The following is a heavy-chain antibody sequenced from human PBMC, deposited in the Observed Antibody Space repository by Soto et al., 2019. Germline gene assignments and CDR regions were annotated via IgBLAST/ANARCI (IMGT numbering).Heavy chain of an antibody. V-gene: IGHV1-18*04. J-gene: IGHJ4*02. CDR2: ISAYNGNT. Sequence: ASVKFSCKASGYTFTNYGISWVRQAPGQGLEWMGWISAYNGNTNYAQNLQGRVTMTTDTSTSTAYMELRSLRSDDTAVYYCARSPGYYFDYWGQGTLVTVSS. CDR3: ARSPGYYFDY. CDR1: GYTFTNYG.